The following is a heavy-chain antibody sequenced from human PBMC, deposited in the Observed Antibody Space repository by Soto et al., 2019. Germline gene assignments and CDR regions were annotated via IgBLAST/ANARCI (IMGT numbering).Heavy chain of an antibody. V-gene: IGHV2-5*02. D-gene: IGHD3-22*01. J-gene: IGHJ3*02. CDR2: IYWDDDK. Sequence: QITLKESGPTLMKPAQTLTLTCTFSGFSLSTTGVGVGWIRQPPGKALEWLALIYWDDDKRYSPSLKSRLTIAKYTPKIQVVIRMTHMDPVDTAAYYCAHRLTSPYYYDGSEYPHVFAIWGQGTMVTVSS. CDR3: AHRLTSPYYYDGSEYPHVFAI. CDR1: GFSLSTTGVG.